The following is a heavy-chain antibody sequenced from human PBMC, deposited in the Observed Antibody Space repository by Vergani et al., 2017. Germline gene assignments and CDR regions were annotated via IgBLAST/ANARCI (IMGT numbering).Heavy chain of an antibody. J-gene: IGHJ4*02. D-gene: IGHD6-13*01. V-gene: IGHV3-33*01. CDR3: ARDRGSSYIDY. Sequence: VQLLESGGGLVQPGGSLRLSCAASGFTFSSYGMHWVRQAPGKGLEWVAVIWYDGSNKYYADSVKGRFTISRDNSKNTLYLQMNSLRAEDTAVYYCARDRGSSYIDYWGQGTLVTVSS. CDR2: IWYDGSNK. CDR1: GFTFSSYG.